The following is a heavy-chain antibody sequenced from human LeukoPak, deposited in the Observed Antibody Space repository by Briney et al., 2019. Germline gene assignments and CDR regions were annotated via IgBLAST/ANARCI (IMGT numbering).Heavy chain of an antibody. CDR2: VSSSGDKT. Sequence: PGGSLRLSCAASGFTFNNYAMSWVRQAPGKGLEWVSLVSSSGDKTYYPESVKGRFTISRDNSKNTLYLQMNSLRAEDTAVYYCANYGRYFASWGQGTLVTVSP. J-gene: IGHJ4*02. V-gene: IGHV3-23*01. D-gene: IGHD3-10*01. CDR1: GFTFNNYA. CDR3: ANYGRYFAS.